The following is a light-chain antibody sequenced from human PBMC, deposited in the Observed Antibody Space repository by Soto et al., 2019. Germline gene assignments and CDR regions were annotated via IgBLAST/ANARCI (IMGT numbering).Light chain of an antibody. V-gene: IGKV1-6*01. J-gene: IGKJ2*01. CDR2: GAS. Sequence: AIQMTQSPASLSASVGDRVAITCRASQDIRNALGWYQQKPGKAPKLLIYGASNLQSGIPSGFSGSGSGTDFTLTISSLQPEDFATYYCLQDHSFPYTFGQGTKLEIK. CDR3: LQDHSFPYT. CDR1: QDIRNA.